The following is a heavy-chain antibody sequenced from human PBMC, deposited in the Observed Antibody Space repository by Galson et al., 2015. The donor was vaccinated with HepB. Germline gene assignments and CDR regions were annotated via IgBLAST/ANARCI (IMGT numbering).Heavy chain of an antibody. CDR2: INSDGSST. CDR1: GFTFSNHW. V-gene: IGHV3-74*01. CDR3: ARVNRYCSGGSCYTIDAFDI. D-gene: IGHD2-15*01. J-gene: IGHJ3*02. Sequence: SLRLSCAASGFTFSNHWMHWVRQAPGKGLVWVSRINSDGSSTSYADSVKGRFTISRDNAKNTLYLQMNSLRAEDTAVYYCARVNRYCSGGSCYTIDAFDIWGQGTMVTVSS.